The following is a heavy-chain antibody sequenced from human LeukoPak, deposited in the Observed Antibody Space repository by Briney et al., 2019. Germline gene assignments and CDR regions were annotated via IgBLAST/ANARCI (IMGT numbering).Heavy chain of an antibody. CDR1: GFTFRLYA. CDR2: ISRSGNKT. D-gene: IGHD5-18*01. V-gene: IGHV3-23*01. Sequence: GGSLRLSCAASGFTFRLYALNWVRQAPGKGLEWVSSISRSGNKTYFADFVKGRFTISRDNSKNTLFLQLNSLRAEDTAVYYCAKWIHFWGGQGYGLDVWGQGATVTVSS. CDR3: AKWIHFWGGQGYGLDV. J-gene: IGHJ6*02.